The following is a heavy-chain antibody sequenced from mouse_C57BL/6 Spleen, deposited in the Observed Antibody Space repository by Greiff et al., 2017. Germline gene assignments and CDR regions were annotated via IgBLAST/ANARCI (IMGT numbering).Heavy chain of an antibody. CDR3: ARDRDGYYGAMDY. D-gene: IGHD2-3*01. CDR1: GFTFSSYA. CDR2: ISDGGSYT. Sequence: EVKLMESGGGLVKPGGSLTLSCAASGFTFSSYAMSWVRQTPEKRLEWVATISDGGSYTYSPDNVKGRFTISRDNAKNNLYLQMSHLKSEDTAMYYGARDRDGYYGAMDYWGQGTSVTVSS. J-gene: IGHJ4*01. V-gene: IGHV5-4*01.